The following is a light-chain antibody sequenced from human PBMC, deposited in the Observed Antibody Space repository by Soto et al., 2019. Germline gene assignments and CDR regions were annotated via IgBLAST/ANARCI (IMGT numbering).Light chain of an antibody. V-gene: IGLV2-11*01. Sequence: QSALTQPHSVSGSPGQSVTISCSGTSSDVGHYNFVSWYKHHPGKAPKLLIYDVTTRPSGVPDRFSGSKSGNTASLTISGLQAEDEADYSCQVWGSTTEPVVFGGGTKLTVL. CDR2: DVT. J-gene: IGLJ2*01. CDR1: SSDVGHYNF. CDR3: QVWGSTTEPVV.